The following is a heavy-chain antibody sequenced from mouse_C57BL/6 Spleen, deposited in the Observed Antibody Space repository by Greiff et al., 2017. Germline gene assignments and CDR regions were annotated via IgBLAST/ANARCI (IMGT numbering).Heavy chain of an antibody. V-gene: IGHV1-7*01. CDR2: INPSSGYT. D-gene: IGHD2-3*01. J-gene: IGHJ1*03. CDR3: ASYDGYYESYWYCDV. CDR1: GYTFTSYW. Sequence: QVHVKQSGAELAKPGASVKLSCKASGYTFTSYWMHWVKQRPGQGLEWIGYINPSSGYTKYNQKFKDKATLTADKSSSTAYMQLSSLTYEDSAVYYCASYDGYYESYWYCDVWGTGTTVTVSS.